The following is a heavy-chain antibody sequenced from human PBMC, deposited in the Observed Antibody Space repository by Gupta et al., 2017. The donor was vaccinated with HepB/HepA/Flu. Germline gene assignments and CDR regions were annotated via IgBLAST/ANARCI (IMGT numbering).Heavy chain of an antibody. V-gene: IGHV3-11*01. CDR2: MTSSGSRI. CDR3: ARDAPGWVTGTTLSAFDI. Sequence: QVQLVESGGGLVKTGGSLRLSCAASGFNLRDYYMSLIRQVPGKGLAWVSYMTSSGSRIYYTDSVKGRFTISRDSAKNSLYLQMNSLRAEDTAVYYCARDAPGWVTGTTLSAFDIWGQGTMVTVSS. J-gene: IGHJ3*02. D-gene: IGHD1-7*01. CDR1: GFNLRDYY.